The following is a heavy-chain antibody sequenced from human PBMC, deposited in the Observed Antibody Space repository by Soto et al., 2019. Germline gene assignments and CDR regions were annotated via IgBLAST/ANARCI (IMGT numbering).Heavy chain of an antibody. CDR1: GFTFSSYG. Sequence: GGSLRLSCAASGFTFSSYGMHWVRQAPGKGLEWVAVIWYDGSNKYYADSVKGRFTISRDNSKNMLYLQMNSLRAEDTAVYYCARDPIAVAGPGYGMDVWGQGTTVTVSS. CDR2: IWYDGSNK. J-gene: IGHJ6*02. CDR3: ARDPIAVAGPGYGMDV. D-gene: IGHD6-19*01. V-gene: IGHV3-33*01.